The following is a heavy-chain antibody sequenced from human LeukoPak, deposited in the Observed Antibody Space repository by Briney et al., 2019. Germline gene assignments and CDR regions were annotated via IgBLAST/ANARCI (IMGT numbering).Heavy chain of an antibody. CDR1: GYTFTSYA. D-gene: IGHD2-15*01. V-gene: IGHV1-3*01. Sequence: ASVKVSCKASGYTFTSYAMHWVRQAPGQRLEWMGWINAGNGNTKYSQKFQGRVTITADESTSTAYMELSSLRSEDTAVYYCAREVVVVAATSYYYYGMDVWGQGTTVTVSS. CDR2: INAGNGNT. J-gene: IGHJ6*02. CDR3: AREVVVVAATSYYYYGMDV.